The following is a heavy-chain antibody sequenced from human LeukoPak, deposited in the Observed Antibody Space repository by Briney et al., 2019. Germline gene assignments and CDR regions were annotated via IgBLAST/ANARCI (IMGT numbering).Heavy chain of an antibody. J-gene: IGHJ4*02. CDR2: VYTSGST. CDR1: GGSISSGSYY. Sequence: SQTLSLTCTVSGGSISSGSYYWSWIRQPAGKGLEWIGRVYTSGSTNYNPSLKSRVTISVDTSKNQFSLKLSSVTAADTAVYYCARGSVYYYDSSGPYYFDYWGQGTLVTVSS. V-gene: IGHV4-61*02. D-gene: IGHD3-22*01. CDR3: ARGSVYYYDSSGPYYFDY.